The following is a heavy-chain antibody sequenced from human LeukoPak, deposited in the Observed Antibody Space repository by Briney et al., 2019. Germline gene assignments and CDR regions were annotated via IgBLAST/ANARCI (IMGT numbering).Heavy chain of an antibody. CDR2: ISGSGGST. CDR1: GFTFGSYA. Sequence: QPGGSPRLSCAASGFTFGSYAMSWVRQAPGKGLEWVSAISGSGGSTYYADSVKGRFTISRDNSKNTLYLQVNSLRAEDTAVYYCAKGGVVPAAILLWFDPWGQGTLVTVSS. J-gene: IGHJ5*02. D-gene: IGHD2-2*01. CDR3: AKGGVVPAAILLWFDP. V-gene: IGHV3-23*01.